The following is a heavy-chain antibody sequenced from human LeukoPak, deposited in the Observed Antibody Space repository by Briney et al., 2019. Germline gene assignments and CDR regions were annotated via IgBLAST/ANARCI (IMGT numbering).Heavy chain of an antibody. J-gene: IGHJ4*02. Sequence: QPGGSLRLSCAASGFTFSSYEMNWVRQAPGKGLEWVSYISSSGSTIYYADSVKGRFTISRDNAKNSLYLQMNSLRAEDTAVYYCARASRIAAAEPFDYWGQGTLVTVSS. CDR1: GFTFSSYE. D-gene: IGHD6-13*01. CDR3: ARASRIAAAEPFDY. V-gene: IGHV3-48*03. CDR2: ISSSGSTI.